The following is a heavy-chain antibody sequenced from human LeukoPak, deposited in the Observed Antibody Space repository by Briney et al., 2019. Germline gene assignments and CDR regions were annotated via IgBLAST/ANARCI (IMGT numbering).Heavy chain of an antibody. V-gene: IGHV4-39*01. CDR3: YYGDASDY. Sequence: SETLSLTCGVSGGSISSSSYYWGWIRQPPGKGLEWIGSIYYSGSTYYNPSLKSRVTISVDTSKNQFSLKLSSVTAADTAVYYCYYGDASDYWGQGTLVTVSS. CDR2: IYYSGST. CDR1: GGSISSSSYY. J-gene: IGHJ4*02. D-gene: IGHD4-17*01.